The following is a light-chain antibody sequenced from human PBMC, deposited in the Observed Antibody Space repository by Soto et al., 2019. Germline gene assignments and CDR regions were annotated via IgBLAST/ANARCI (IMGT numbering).Light chain of an antibody. CDR3: GTWDSNLSSYV. CDR2: DNN. CDR1: SSNIKNNY. Sequence: HSVLTQPPSVSAAQGQKVTISCCGSSSNIKNNYVSWYQQLPGTALKVLIYDNNKRPSGIPDRFSGSKSGTSATLGITGLQTGDEADYYCGTWDSNLSSYVFGTGPKLTVL. J-gene: IGLJ1*01. V-gene: IGLV1-51*01.